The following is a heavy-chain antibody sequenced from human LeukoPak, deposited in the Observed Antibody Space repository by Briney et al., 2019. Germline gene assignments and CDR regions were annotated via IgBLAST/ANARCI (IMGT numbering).Heavy chain of an antibody. Sequence: PGGSLRLSCAASGFTFRSYWMNWARQAPGKGLEWVASINHNGNVKYYVDSVKGRFTISRDNAKNSLYLQMSNLRAEDTAVYFCARGGGLDVWGQGATVTVSS. CDR2: INHNGNVK. D-gene: IGHD3-16*01. CDR1: GFTFRSYW. J-gene: IGHJ6*02. V-gene: IGHV3-7*03. CDR3: ARGGGLDV.